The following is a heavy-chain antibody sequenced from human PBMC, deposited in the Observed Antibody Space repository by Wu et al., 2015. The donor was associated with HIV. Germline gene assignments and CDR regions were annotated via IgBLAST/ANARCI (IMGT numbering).Heavy chain of an antibody. CDR3: ARDQAGLLWFGELIFDI. V-gene: IGHV1-69*05. Sequence: QVQLVQSGAEVKKPGSSVKVSCKASGGTFSSYAISWVRQAPGQGLEWMGGIIPIFGTANYAQKFQGRVTITTDESTSTAYMELSSLRSEDTAVYYCARDQAGLLWFGELIFDIWGQGTMVTVSS. D-gene: IGHD3-10*01. CDR1: GGTFSSYA. J-gene: IGHJ3*02. CDR2: IIPIFGTA.